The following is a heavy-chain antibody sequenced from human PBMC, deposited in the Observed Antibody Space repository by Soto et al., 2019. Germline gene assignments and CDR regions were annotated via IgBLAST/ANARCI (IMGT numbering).Heavy chain of an antibody. CDR2: IYPGDSDT. J-gene: IGHJ5*02. CDR1: GYSFTSYW. CDR3: ARLLGGTNTFGHNWFAP. Sequence: GESLKISCRGSGYSFTSYWIGWVRQIPGKGLECMGIIYPGDSDTIYIPSFQGQVTISADKSISTAYPQGSSMKASETAMYYSARLLGGTNTFGHNWFAPWSKGTPVTVPS. V-gene: IGHV5-51*01. D-gene: IGHD2-8*01.